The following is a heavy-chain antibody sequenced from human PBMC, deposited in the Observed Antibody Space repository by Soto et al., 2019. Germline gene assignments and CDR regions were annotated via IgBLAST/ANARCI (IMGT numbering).Heavy chain of an antibody. CDR2: LSGSGSST. Sequence: GESLKISCAASGFTFSSYAMSWVRQAPGKGLEWVSALSGSGSSTYYANSVKGRFTISRDNSKNTLYLQMNSLRAEDTAVYYCAKVSVPAAGHYWGQGTMVTVSS. J-gene: IGHJ4*03. CDR3: AKVSVPAAGHY. CDR1: GFTFSSYA. D-gene: IGHD2-2*01. V-gene: IGHV3-23*01.